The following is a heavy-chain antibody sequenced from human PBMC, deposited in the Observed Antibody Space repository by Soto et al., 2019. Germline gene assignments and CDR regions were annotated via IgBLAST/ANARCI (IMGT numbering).Heavy chain of an antibody. CDR2: VSYNVRT. Sequence: QLQLQESGPGLVKPSETLFLTCTVSGGSISSRSYFWGWIRQPPGKGLVWIGSVSYNVRTYYNPALKSRRSMSVDTSKNQFFVKLISGTAADTAVYYCARQAVDEGYSSGWYFDSWGQGTLVTVSS. J-gene: IGHJ4*02. CDR3: ARQAVDEGYSSGWYFDS. V-gene: IGHV4-39*01. CDR1: GGSISSRSYF. D-gene: IGHD6-19*01.